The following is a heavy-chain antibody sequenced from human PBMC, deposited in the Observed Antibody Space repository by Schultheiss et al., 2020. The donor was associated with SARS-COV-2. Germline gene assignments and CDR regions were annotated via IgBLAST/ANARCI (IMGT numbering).Heavy chain of an antibody. V-gene: IGHV1-8*01. CDR1: GYTFTSYD. CDR2: MNPNSGNT. J-gene: IGHJ3*02. CDR3: ARDQEWLVRGTDDAFDI. D-gene: IGHD6-19*01. Sequence: ASVKVSCKASGYTFTSYDINWVRQATGQGLEWMGWMNPNSGNTGYAQKFQGRVTMTRNTSISTAYMELSSLRSEDTAVYYCARDQEWLVRGTDDAFDIWGQGTMVTVSS.